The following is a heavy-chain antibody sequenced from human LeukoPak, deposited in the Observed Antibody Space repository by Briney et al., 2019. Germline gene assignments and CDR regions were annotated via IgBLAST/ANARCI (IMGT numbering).Heavy chain of an antibody. CDR1: GYTFTSYD. CDR3: ARGTPTDAYSSGWYW. J-gene: IGHJ4*02. D-gene: IGHD6-19*01. CDR2: MNPNSGNT. Sequence: GASVKVSCKASGYTFTSYDINWERQATGQGLEWMGWMNPNSGNTGYAQKFQGRVTMTRNTSISTAYMELSSLRSEDTAVYYCARGTPTDAYSSGWYWWGQGTLVTVSS. V-gene: IGHV1-8*01.